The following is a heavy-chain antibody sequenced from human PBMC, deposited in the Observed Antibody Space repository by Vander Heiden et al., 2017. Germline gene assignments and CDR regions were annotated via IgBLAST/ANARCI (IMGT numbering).Heavy chain of an antibody. CDR1: GFHFSSCP. CDR3: AKDPQGITRSFDI. Sequence: EVHLSESGGGLVQPGGSLRLYCAASGFHFSSCPMSWVRQAPGKGLEWVSAITNSGAGTYYADSVRGRFTISRDNSKNTLYLQMNSLRAEDTALYYCAKDPQGITRSFDIWGQGTMVTVSS. V-gene: IGHV3-23*01. CDR2: ITNSGAGT. D-gene: IGHD3-10*01. J-gene: IGHJ3*02.